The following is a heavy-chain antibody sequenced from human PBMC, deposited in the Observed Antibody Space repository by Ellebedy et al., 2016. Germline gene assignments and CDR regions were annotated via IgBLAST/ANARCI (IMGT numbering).Heavy chain of an antibody. Sequence: ASVKVSCKASGYTFTSYATNWVRQAPGQGLEWKGWLNTNTGNPTYAQGCTGRLVFSLDTSGSTAYLQISSLKAEDTDVYYCARRGRGYSLNNWFDPWGQGTLVTVSS. CDR3: ARRGRGYSLNNWFDP. D-gene: IGHD5-18*01. J-gene: IGHJ5*02. V-gene: IGHV7-4-1*02. CDR2: LNTNTGNP. CDR1: GYTFTSYA.